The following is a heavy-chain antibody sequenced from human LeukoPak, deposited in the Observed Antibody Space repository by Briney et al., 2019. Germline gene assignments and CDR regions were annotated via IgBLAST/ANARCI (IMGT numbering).Heavy chain of an antibody. CDR3: ASQEETHA. CDR2: IIPIFGTA. V-gene: IGHV1-69*13. Sequence: ASVKVSRKASGCTFSSYAISWVRQAPGQGLEWMGGIIPIFGTANYAQKFQGRVTITADESTSTAYMELSSLRSEDTAVYYCASQEETHAWGQGTLVTVSS. CDR1: GCTFSSYA. J-gene: IGHJ5*02.